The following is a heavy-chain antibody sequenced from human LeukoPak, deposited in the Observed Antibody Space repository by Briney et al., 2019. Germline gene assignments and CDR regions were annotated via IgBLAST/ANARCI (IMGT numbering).Heavy chain of an antibody. D-gene: IGHD3-3*01. V-gene: IGHV3-33*01. Sequence: PGSSLRLSCAASGFTFSSYGMHWVRRAPGKGLEWGAIIWYDGSNKYYADSVKGRFTISRDNSKNTLYLQVNSLRAEDTAVYYCARDGSFWRGYPYYFDYWGQGTLVTASS. J-gene: IGHJ4*02. CDR2: IWYDGSNK. CDR3: ARDGSFWRGYPYYFDY. CDR1: GFTFSSYG.